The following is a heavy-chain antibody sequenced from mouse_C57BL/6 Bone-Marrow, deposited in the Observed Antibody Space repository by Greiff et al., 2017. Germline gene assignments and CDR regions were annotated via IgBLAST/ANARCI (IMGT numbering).Heavy chain of an antibody. CDR1: GFNFTYSY. CDR2: VNPANGNT. D-gene: IGHD2-4*01. J-gene: IGHJ4*01. Sequence: EVQLQQSVAELVRPGASVKLSCTASGFNFTYSYMHWVKQRPEQGLEWIGRVNPANGNTKNAPKFQGKATFTADTSSNTAYLQLSSLTAEDAAIYYGGRDYDYDEAMDDWGQGTSVTVSS. V-gene: IGHV14-3*01. CDR3: GRDYDYDEAMDD.